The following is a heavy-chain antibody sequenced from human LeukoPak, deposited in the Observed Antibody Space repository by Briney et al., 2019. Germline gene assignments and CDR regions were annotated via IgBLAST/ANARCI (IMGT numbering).Heavy chain of an antibody. V-gene: IGHV3-21*01. J-gene: IGHJ3*02. CDR2: LSSSSSYI. CDR1: GFTLSSYN. D-gene: IGHD6-19*01. Sequence: GGALRLSCAASGFTLSSYNMNWVRHAPGEGVGWGSSLSSSSSYIYYADSVKGRFTISRDNAKNSLYLQMNSLRAEDTAVYYCARDRGQWLVNPRDAFDIWGQGTMVTVSS. CDR3: ARDRGQWLVNPRDAFDI.